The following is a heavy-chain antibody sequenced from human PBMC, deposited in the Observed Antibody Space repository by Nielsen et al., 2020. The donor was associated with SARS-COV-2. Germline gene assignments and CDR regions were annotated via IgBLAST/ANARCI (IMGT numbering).Heavy chain of an antibody. J-gene: IGHJ3*01. CDR1: GGTFSSHI. CDR2: IFLVFGTA. CDR3: AVTMHPYAFDF. V-gene: IGHV1-69*13. D-gene: IGHD3-10*01. Sequence: SVKVSCKVSGGTFSSHIISWVRQAPGQGLEWMGGIFLVFGTANYAQKFQGRVTITADESTSTVYMELSSLRSEDRAVYFCAVTMHPYAFDFWGQGTEVIVSS.